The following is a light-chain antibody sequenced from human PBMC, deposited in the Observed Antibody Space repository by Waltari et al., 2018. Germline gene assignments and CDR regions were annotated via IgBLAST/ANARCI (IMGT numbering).Light chain of an antibody. Sequence: WYQQGPAQATKLNVYDGTRRPARVSCRFSVYKTGNTASLTLSVLKAEDEAEYYCRSYTGSNTVVFGGGTKLTVL. J-gene: IGLJ3*02. CDR3: RSYTGSNTVV. CDR2: DGT. V-gene: IGLV2-14*02.